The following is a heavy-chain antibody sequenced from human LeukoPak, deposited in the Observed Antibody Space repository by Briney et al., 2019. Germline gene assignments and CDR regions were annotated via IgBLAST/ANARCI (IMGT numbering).Heavy chain of an antibody. D-gene: IGHD3-22*01. V-gene: IGHV4-34*01. CDR2: INHSGNS. CDR3: ARDYYDSSGYFDAFDI. J-gene: IGHJ3*02. CDR1: GGSFSDYY. Sequence: PSETLSLTCAVYGGSFSDYYFTWIRQPPGKGLEWIGDINHSGNSRYNKSLRSRVTISVDTSKNQFSLKLSSVTAADTAVYYCARDYYDSSGYFDAFDIWGQGTMVTVSS.